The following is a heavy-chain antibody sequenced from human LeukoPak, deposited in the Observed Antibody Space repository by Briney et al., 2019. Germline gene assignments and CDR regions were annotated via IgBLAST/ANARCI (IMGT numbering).Heavy chain of an antibody. Sequence: SETLSLTCTVSGGSISSYYWSWIRQPAGKGLEWIGRIYTSGSTNYNPSLKSRVTMSVDTSKNQFSLKLSSVTAADTAVYYCARGGANYYDRSGYYSIPMYYFDYWGQGTLVTVSS. D-gene: IGHD3-22*01. CDR3: ARGGANYYDRSGYYSIPMYYFDY. CDR1: GGSISSYY. J-gene: IGHJ4*02. V-gene: IGHV4-4*07. CDR2: IYTSGST.